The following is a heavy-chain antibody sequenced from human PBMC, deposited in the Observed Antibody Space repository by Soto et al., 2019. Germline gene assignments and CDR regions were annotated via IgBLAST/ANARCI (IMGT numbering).Heavy chain of an antibody. CDR2: IKQDGSEK. CDR3: GRLARGAEGGTF. D-gene: IGHD1-1*01. V-gene: IGHV3-7*03. Sequence: WGSLRLSCAASGFTFSSYAMSWVRQVPGRGLEWLAKIKQDGSEKSYVDSVRGRFTISRDNAKESVYLQMDSLRADDTAVYFCGRLARGAEGGTFWGQGTLVTVSS. J-gene: IGHJ4*02. CDR1: GFTFSSYA.